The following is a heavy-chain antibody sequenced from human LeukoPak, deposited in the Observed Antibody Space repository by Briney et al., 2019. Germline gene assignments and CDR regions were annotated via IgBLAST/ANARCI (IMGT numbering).Heavy chain of an antibody. J-gene: IGHJ4*02. CDR2: ISYDGSNK. D-gene: IGHD3-16*02. CDR1: GFTFSGYA. Sequence: GGSLRLSCAASGFTFSGYAMHWVRQAPGKGLEWVAVISYDGSNKYYADSVKGRFTISRDNSKNTLYLQMNSLRAEDTAVYYCARAKSMITFGGVIVTGYYFDYWGQGTLVTVSS. V-gene: IGHV3-30*04. CDR3: ARAKSMITFGGVIVTGYYFDY.